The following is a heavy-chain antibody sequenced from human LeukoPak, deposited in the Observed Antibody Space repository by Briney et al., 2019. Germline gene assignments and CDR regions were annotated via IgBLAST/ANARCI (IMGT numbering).Heavy chain of an antibody. Sequence: ASVKVSCKASGYRXTSYGITRVRQAPGQGLEWMGWISAYNGNTNYAQKLQGRVTLTTDTSTSTAYMGLRSLRSDDTAVYYCAREGYCSGGTCYSTMNWFDPWGQGTLVTVSS. J-gene: IGHJ5*02. CDR1: GYRXTSYG. V-gene: IGHV1-18*01. D-gene: IGHD2-15*01. CDR3: AREGYCSGGTCYSTMNWFDP. CDR2: ISAYNGNT.